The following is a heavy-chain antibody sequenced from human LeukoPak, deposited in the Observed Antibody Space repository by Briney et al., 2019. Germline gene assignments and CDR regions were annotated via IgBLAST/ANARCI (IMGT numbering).Heavy chain of an antibody. D-gene: IGHD2-15*01. Sequence: PSETLSLTCTVSGGSISSYYWSWLRQPPGKGLEWIGYIYYSGSTNYNPSLKSRVTISVDTSKNQFSLKLSSVTAADTAVYYCARRDIRGSRNDAFDIWGQGTMVTVSS. V-gene: IGHV4-59*08. CDR2: IYYSGST. J-gene: IGHJ3*02. CDR3: ARRDIRGSRNDAFDI. CDR1: GGSISSYY.